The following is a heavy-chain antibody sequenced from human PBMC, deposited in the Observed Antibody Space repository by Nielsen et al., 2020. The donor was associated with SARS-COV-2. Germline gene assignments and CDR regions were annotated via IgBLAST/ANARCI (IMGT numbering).Heavy chain of an antibody. CDR2: IGQGGTPI. J-gene: IGHJ6*02. CDR1: GFPFSDFY. CDR3: ARDPYYGSGTFRFYGMDL. D-gene: IGHD3-10*01. V-gene: IGHV3-11*04. Sequence: GESLKISCAASGFPFSDFYMSWIRQAPGKGLEWLSYIGQGGTPIYYADSVKGRFSISRENAKNSLYLQMDSLRAEDTAIYYCARDPYYGSGTFRFYGMDLWGQGTTVTVSS.